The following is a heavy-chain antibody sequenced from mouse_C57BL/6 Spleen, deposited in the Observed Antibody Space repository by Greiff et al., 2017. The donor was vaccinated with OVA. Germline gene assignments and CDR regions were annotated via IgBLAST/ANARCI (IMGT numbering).Heavy chain of an antibody. Sequence: EVMLVESGGGLVKPGGSLKLSCAASGFTFSDYGMHWVRQAPEKGLEWVAYISSGSSTIYYADTVKGRFTISRDNAKNTLFLQMTSLRSEDTAMYYCARGDGNYAVDAMDYWGQGTSVTVSS. D-gene: IGHD2-1*01. CDR2: ISSGSSTI. V-gene: IGHV5-17*01. J-gene: IGHJ4*01. CDR3: ARGDGNYAVDAMDY. CDR1: GFTFSDYG.